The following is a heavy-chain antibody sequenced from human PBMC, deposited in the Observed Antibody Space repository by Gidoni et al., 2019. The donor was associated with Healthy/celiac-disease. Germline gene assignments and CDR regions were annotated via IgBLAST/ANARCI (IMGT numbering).Heavy chain of an antibody. D-gene: IGHD2-8*01. Sequence: QVQLVQSGAEVKKPGASVKVSCKASGYTFTSYYMHWVRQAPGQGLEWMGIINPSGGSTSYAQKCQGRVTMTRDTTTSTVYMGMSSLRSEDTAVYYCARDDSQDIVPGDYWGQGTLVTVSS. CDR1: GYTFTSYY. CDR2: INPSGGST. J-gene: IGHJ4*02. V-gene: IGHV1-46*01. CDR3: ARDDSQDIVPGDY.